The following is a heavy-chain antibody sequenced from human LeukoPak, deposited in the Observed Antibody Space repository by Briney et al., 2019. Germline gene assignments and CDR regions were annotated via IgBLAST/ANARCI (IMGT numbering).Heavy chain of an antibody. J-gene: IGHJ6*02. CDR1: GGSITSYY. V-gene: IGHV4-59*01. D-gene: IGHD3-3*01. CDR3: ARGLFPYYDFWSGYHTYYYYGMDV. CDR2: IYYSGST. Sequence: PSETLSLTCTVSGGSITSYYWSWFRQPPGKGLEWIGYIYYSGSTNYNPSLKSRVTISVDTSKNQFSLKLSSVTAADTAVYHCARGLFPYYDFWSGYHTYYYYGMDVWGQGTTVTVSS.